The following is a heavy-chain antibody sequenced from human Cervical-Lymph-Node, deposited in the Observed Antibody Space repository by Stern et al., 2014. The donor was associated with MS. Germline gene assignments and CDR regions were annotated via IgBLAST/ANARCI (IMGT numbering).Heavy chain of an antibody. V-gene: IGHV4-39*01. CDR3: ARCPPEYYYGLDV. CDR2: IYYTGST. Sequence: QVQLQESGPGLVKPSETLSLTCTVSGGSISSSYYWGWIRQPPGKGPEWIASIYYTGSTYYNPSLKSRFTISVDPSKTRFPLRLSSVTAADTAVYYCARCPPEYYYGLDVWGQGTTVTVAS. CDR1: GGSISSSYY. J-gene: IGHJ6*02.